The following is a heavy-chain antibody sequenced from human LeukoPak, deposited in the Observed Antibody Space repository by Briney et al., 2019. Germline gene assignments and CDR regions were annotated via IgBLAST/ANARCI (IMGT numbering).Heavy chain of an antibody. CDR1: GDSISSGYY. D-gene: IGHD2-15*01. CDR3: ARGVVVLAAFDK. CDR2: IYYGGST. Sequence: SETLSLTCIVSGDSISSGYYWSWIRQLPGKGLEWIGYIYYGGSTFYSPSLKSRVTISVDPSKNQFSLELSSVTAADTAVYYCARGVVVLAAFDKWGQGTLVTVSS. J-gene: IGHJ4*02. V-gene: IGHV4-31*03.